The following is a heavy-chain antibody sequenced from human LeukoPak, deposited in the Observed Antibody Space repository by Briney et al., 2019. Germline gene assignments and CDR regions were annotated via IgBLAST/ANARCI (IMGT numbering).Heavy chain of an antibody. J-gene: IGHJ5*02. CDR1: GGTFSSYA. CDR2: IIPIFGTA. Sequence: ASVTVSFKASGGTFSSYAISWVRQAPGQGREWMGGIIPIFGTANYAQKFQGRVTITTDESTSTAYMELSSLRSEDTAVYYCARDNYAGANWFDPWGQGTLVTVSS. D-gene: IGHD1-7*01. V-gene: IGHV1-69*05. CDR3: ARDNYAGANWFDP.